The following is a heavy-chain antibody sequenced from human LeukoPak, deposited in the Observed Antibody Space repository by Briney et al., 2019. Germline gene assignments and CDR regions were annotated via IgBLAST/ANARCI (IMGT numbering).Heavy chain of an antibody. Sequence: GGSLRLSCAASGLSFSGSDMHGVRQPSGKGLEWVGRIRSKTNNYATAYSATVKGRLTISRDDSENTAYLQMNSLTTEDTAVYYCTRLDSGTFDYWGQGTLVTVSS. V-gene: IGHV3-73*01. CDR2: IRSKTNNYAT. CDR1: GLSFSGSD. CDR3: TRLDSGTFDY. J-gene: IGHJ4*02. D-gene: IGHD1-26*01.